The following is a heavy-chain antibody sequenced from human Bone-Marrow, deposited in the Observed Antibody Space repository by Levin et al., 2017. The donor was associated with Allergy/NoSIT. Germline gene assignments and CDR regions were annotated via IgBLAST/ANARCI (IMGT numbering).Heavy chain of an antibody. CDR1: GGSISSDY. CDR2: IYYSGSI. J-gene: IGHJ4*02. D-gene: IGHD6-19*01. CDR3: ARLAVAGTYFDY. Sequence: SQTLSLTCTVSGGSISSDYWTWIRQPPGKGLEWIGYIYYSGSINYNPSLKSRVTISVDTSKNQFSLKLNSVTAADTAMYFCARLAVAGTYFDYWGQGALVTVSS. V-gene: IGHV4-59*08.